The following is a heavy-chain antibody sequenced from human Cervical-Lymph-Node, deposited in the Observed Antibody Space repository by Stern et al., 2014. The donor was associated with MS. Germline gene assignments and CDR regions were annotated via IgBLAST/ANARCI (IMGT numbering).Heavy chain of an antibody. CDR1: GFTFSSYW. Sequence: VQLVESGGGLVQPGGSLRLSCAASGFTFSSYWMHWVRQAPGKGLVWVSRINRDGSSTSYADSVKGRFTISRDNAKNTLYLQMNSLRAEDTAVYYCARALGYCSSTSCPNWFDPWGQGTLVTVSS. J-gene: IGHJ5*02. V-gene: IGHV3-74*02. D-gene: IGHD2-2*01. CDR3: ARALGYCSSTSCPNWFDP. CDR2: INRDGSST.